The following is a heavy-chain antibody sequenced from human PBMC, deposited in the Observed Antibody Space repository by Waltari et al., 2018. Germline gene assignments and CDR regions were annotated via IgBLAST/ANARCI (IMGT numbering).Heavy chain of an antibody. J-gene: IGHJ6*02. CDR2: IYHSGST. D-gene: IGHD3-10*01. CDR3: ARDQGRGRGSGSYYPYYGMDV. V-gene: IGHV4-4*02. CDR1: GGSISSSNW. Sequence: QVQLQESGPGLVKPSGTLSLTCAVSGGSISSSNWWSWVRQPPGKGLEWIGEIYHSGSTNYNPSLKSRVTISVDKSKNQFSLKLSSVTAADTAVYYCARDQGRGRGSGSYYPYYGMDVWGQGTTVTVSS.